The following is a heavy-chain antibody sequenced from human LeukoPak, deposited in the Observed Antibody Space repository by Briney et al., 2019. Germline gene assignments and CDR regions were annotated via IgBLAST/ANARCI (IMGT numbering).Heavy chain of an antibody. J-gene: IGHJ4*02. CDR1: GAPSSIGVNN. Sequence: KPSETLSLTCTVSGAPSSIGVNNGAGIPNPPGRGLEWIGSIYYSGSTYYNPSLKSRVTISVDTSKNQFSLKLSSVTAADTAVYYCAREGATTFDYWGQGTLVTVSS. V-gene: IGHV4-39*07. D-gene: IGHD1-26*01. CDR3: AREGATTFDY. CDR2: IYYSGST.